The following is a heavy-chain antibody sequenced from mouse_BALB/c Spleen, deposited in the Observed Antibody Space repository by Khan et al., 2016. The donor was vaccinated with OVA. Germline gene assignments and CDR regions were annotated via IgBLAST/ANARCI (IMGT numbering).Heavy chain of an antibody. CDR1: GYTFTSYV. D-gene: IGHD1-1*01. Sequence: VQLQQSGPELVKTGASVKMSCKASGYTFTSYVMHWVKQKPGLGIEWIGDINPFNGDAKYNEKFKGKATLTADKSSSAAYMELSSLTSEDSAVYYCAPVGTSYVSFAYWGQGTLVTVSA. CDR3: APVGTSYVSFAY. J-gene: IGHJ3*01. CDR2: INPFNGDA. V-gene: IGHV1S136*01.